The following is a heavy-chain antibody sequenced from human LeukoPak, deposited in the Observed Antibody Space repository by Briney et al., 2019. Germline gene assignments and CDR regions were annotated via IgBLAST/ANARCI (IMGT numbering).Heavy chain of an antibody. Sequence: SETLSLTCTVSDDSIKSYFWTWIRQSPGKGMEWIGYVFYSGSTSYNPSLRSRLTMSVDTFKSQFSLNLNSVTTADTAMYYCARGTRRHYDGSGYYYGEFDSWGQGILVTVSS. CDR3: ARGTRRHYDGSGYYYGEFDS. CDR1: DDSIKSYF. V-gene: IGHV4-59*01. D-gene: IGHD3-22*01. J-gene: IGHJ4*02. CDR2: VFYSGST.